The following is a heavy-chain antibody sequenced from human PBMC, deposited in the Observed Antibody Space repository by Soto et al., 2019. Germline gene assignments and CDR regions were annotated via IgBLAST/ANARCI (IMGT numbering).Heavy chain of an antibody. CDR1: GFTFSSYG. Sequence: QVQLVESGGGVVQPGRSLRLSCAASGFTFSSYGMHWVRQAPGKGLEWVAVISYDGSNKYYADSVKGRFTISRDNSKNTLYRQMNSLRAEDTAVYYCAKGAGMATITGYWGQGTLVTVSS. V-gene: IGHV3-30*18. CDR3: AKGAGMATITGY. J-gene: IGHJ4*02. D-gene: IGHD5-12*01. CDR2: ISYDGSNK.